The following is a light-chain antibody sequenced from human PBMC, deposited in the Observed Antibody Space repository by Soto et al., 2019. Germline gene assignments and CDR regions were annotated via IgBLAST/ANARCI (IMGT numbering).Light chain of an antibody. CDR2: GAS. CDR3: QHYSRSPIT. Sequence: EIVLTQSPGTLSLSAGERPALTWRASQSVSSNYLAWYQQKPGQAPRPLIYGASTRATSIPEGVTGIGSLTDFILTIGRLEPEDFPLYYCQHYSRSPITFGQGTLLE. CDR1: QSVSSNY. V-gene: IGKV3-20*01. J-gene: IGKJ5*01.